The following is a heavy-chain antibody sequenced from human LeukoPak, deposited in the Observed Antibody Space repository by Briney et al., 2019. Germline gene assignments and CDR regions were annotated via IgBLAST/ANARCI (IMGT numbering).Heavy chain of an antibody. V-gene: IGHV3-23*01. J-gene: IGHJ3*02. CDR1: GFTFSSYA. CDR2: ISGSGGST. D-gene: IGHD2-15*01. Sequence: GGSLRLPCTPSGFTFSSYAMSWVRQAPGKGLEWVSGISGSGGSTYYADSVKGRFTISRDNSRNTLYLQMNSLRAEDTAVYYCAKDKAYCSGGSCYNAFDIWGQGTMVTVSS. CDR3: AKDKAYCSGGSCYNAFDI.